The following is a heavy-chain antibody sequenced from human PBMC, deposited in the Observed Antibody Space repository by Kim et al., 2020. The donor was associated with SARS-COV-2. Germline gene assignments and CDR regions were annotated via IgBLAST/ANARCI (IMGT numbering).Heavy chain of an antibody. CDR3: ARAVSSYYYGMDV. J-gene: IGHJ6*02. D-gene: IGHD3-16*01. Sequence: YNPSLKSRVTISVDTSKTLFSLKLSSVTAADTAVYYCARAVSSYYYGMDVWGQGTTVTVSS. V-gene: IGHV4-59*01.